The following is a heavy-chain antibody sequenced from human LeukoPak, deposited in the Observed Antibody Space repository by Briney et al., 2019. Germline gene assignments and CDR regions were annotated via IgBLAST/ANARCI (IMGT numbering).Heavy chain of an antibody. CDR2: VYYSGST. V-gene: IGHV4-39*07. Sequence: PSETLSLTCTVSGGSISSSSYYWGWIRQPPGKGLDWIGSVYYSGSTYYNPSLKRRVTISVDTSKNQFSLKLSSVTAADRAVYYCARVFSSAIAAAVDYWGQGTLVTVSS. CDR1: GGSISSSSYY. J-gene: IGHJ4*02. CDR3: ARVFSSAIAAAVDY. D-gene: IGHD6-13*01.